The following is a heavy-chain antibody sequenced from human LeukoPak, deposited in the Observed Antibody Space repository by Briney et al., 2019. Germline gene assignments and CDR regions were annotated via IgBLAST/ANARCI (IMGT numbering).Heavy chain of an antibody. CDR2: INPNSGGT. Sequence: ASVKVSCKASGYTFTSYYMHWVRQAPGQGLEWMGWINPNSGGTNYAQKFQGRVTMTRDTSISTAYMELSRLRSDDTAVYYCARTLHDYYDSSGYGRGKAPFDYWGQGTLVTVSS. CDR3: ARTLHDYYDSSGYGRGKAPFDY. CDR1: GYTFTSYY. D-gene: IGHD3-22*01. J-gene: IGHJ4*02. V-gene: IGHV1-2*02.